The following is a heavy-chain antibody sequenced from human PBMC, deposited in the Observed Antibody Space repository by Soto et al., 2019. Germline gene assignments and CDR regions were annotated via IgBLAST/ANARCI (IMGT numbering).Heavy chain of an antibody. Sequence: QVQLVESGGGVVQPGRSLRLSCAASGFTFSSYGMHWVRQAPGKGLEWVAVISYDGSIKYYADSVKGRFTISRDNSKNTLYLQMNSLRAEDTAVYYCAIYSSGWYPLDYWGQGTLVTVSS. CDR2: ISYDGSIK. CDR3: AIYSSGWYPLDY. CDR1: GFTFSSYG. J-gene: IGHJ4*02. D-gene: IGHD6-19*01. V-gene: IGHV3-30*03.